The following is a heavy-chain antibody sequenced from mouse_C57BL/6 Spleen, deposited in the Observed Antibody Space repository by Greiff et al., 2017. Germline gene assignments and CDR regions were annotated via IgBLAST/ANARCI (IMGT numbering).Heavy chain of an antibody. D-gene: IGHD2-1*01. CDR3: ARGDYGNFYYAMDY. V-gene: IGHV1-82*01. J-gene: IGHJ4*01. Sequence: QVQLQQSGPELVKPGASVKISCKASGYAFSSSWMNWVKQRPGKGLEWIGRIYPGDGDTNYNGKFKGKATLTADKSSSTAYMQLSSLTSEDSAVYFCARGDYGNFYYAMDYWGQGTSVTVSS. CDR1: GYAFSSSW. CDR2: IYPGDGDT.